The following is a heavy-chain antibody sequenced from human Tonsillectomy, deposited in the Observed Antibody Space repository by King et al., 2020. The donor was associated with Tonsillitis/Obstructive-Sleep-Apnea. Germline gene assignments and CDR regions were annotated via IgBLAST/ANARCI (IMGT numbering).Heavy chain of an antibody. Sequence: QLVQSGGGLVQPGGSLRLSCAAPGFTFSSYWMSWVRQAPGKGLEWVANIKQEGSEKYYVDSVKGRFTIARANAKNSLYLQMNSLRAEDTAVYYCARGSPIWTTFDYWGQGTLVTVSS. D-gene: IGHD3/OR15-3a*01. J-gene: IGHJ4*02. CDR3: ARGSPIWTTFDY. CDR1: GFTFSSYW. CDR2: IKQEGSEK. V-gene: IGHV3-7*04.